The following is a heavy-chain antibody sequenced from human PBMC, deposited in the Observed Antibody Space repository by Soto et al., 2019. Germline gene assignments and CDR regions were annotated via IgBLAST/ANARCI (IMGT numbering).Heavy chain of an antibody. CDR1: GYTFTSYC. J-gene: IGHJ5*02. Sequence: ASVKVSCQASGYTFTSYCISWVRQAPGQGLEWMGWISAYNGNTNYAQKLQGRVTMTTDTSTSTAYMELRSLRSDDTAVYYCARPWTPGGFDPWGQGTLVTVSS. D-gene: IGHD7-27*01. CDR2: ISAYNGNT. V-gene: IGHV1-18*01. CDR3: ARPWTPGGFDP.